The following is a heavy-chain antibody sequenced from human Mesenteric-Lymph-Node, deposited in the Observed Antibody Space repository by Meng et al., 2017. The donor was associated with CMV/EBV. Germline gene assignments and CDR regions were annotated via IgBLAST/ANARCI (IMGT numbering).Heavy chain of an antibody. V-gene: IGHV3-53*01. CDR3: ARGCGGDCPYDI. J-gene: IGHJ3*02. D-gene: IGHD2-21*01. CDR2: IYSSGST. Sequence: GESLKISCAPSGFTVSDNFMAWVRQAPGKGLEWVSLIYSSGSTQYADSVKGRFTLSRDNSKNTLYLQMNSLRVEDTAVHYCARGCGGDCPYDIWGQGTMVTVSS. CDR1: GFTVSDNF.